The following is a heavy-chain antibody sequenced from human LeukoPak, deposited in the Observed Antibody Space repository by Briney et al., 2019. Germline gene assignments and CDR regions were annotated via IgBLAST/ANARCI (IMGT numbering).Heavy chain of an antibody. CDR1: GYSFTSYW. D-gene: IGHD6-13*01. V-gene: IGHV5-10-1*01. Sequence: GGSLKISCKGSGYSFTSYWISWVRQMPGKGLEWMGRIDPSDSYTNYSPSFQGHVTISADKSISTAYLQWSSLKASDTAMYYCARVGRAAAGFDYWGQGTLVTVSS. J-gene: IGHJ4*02. CDR2: IDPSDSYT. CDR3: ARVGRAAAGFDY.